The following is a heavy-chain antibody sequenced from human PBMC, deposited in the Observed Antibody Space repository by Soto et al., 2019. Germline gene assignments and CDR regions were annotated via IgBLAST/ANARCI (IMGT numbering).Heavy chain of an antibody. J-gene: IGHJ4*02. CDR1: GFTFSSYA. Sequence: PGGSLRLSCAASGFTFSSYAMSWVRQAPGKGLEWVSAISGSGGSTYYADSVKGRFTISRDNSKNTLYLQMNSLRAEDTAVYYCAKLTTMIGRAGAASDYWGQGTLVTVSS. CDR2: ISGSGGST. V-gene: IGHV3-23*01. CDR3: AKLTTMIGRAGAASDY. D-gene: IGHD3-22*01.